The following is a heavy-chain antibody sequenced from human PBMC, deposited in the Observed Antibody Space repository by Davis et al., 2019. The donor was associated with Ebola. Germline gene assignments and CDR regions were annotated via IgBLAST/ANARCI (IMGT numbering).Heavy chain of an antibody. CDR1: GYSFTSYW. D-gene: IGHD4-17*01. Sequence: PGGSLRLSCKGSGYSFTSYWIGWVRQMPGKGLEWMGIIYPGDSDTRYSPSFQGQVTISADKSISTAYLQWSSLKASDTAMYYCARPATARRGDAFDIWGQGTMVTVSS. CDR2: IYPGDSDT. V-gene: IGHV5-51*01. J-gene: IGHJ3*02. CDR3: ARPATARRGDAFDI.